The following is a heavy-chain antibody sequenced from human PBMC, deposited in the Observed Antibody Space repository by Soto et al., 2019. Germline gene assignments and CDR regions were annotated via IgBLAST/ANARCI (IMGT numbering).Heavy chain of an antibody. CDR1: GFTFSSYS. J-gene: IGHJ6*02. V-gene: IGHV3-48*02. Sequence: GGSLRLSCAASGFTFSSYSMNWVRQAPGKGLEWVSYISSSSSTIYYADSVKGRFTISRDNAKNSLYLQMNSLRDEDTAVYYCARDDKFNDFWSAEGYYYYGMDVWGQGTTVTVSS. CDR3: ARDDKFNDFWSAEGYYYYGMDV. D-gene: IGHD3-3*01. CDR2: ISSSSSTI.